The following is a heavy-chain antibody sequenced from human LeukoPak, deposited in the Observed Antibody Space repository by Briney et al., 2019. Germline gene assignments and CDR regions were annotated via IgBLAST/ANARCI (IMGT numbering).Heavy chain of an antibody. CDR1: GGSITSTNW. V-gene: IGHV4-4*02. D-gene: IGHD3-3*01. Sequence: PSETLSLTCGVSGGSITSTNWGSWVRQPPGQGLECIGEVSLSGLTNYNPSLSSRVIMALDTSKNHLSLNLTSVTAADTAVYYCSRENGAFSPFGYWGQGTLVTVPS. CDR3: SRENGAFSPFGY. J-gene: IGHJ4*02. CDR2: VSLSGLT.